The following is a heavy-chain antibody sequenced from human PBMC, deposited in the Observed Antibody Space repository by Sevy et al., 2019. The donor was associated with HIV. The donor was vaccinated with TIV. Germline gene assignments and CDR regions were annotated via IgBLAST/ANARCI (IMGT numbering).Heavy chain of an antibody. V-gene: IGHV3-30-3*01. CDR3: ARGNPDYYDSSGYSVGAFDI. Sequence: GGSLRLSCAASGFTFSSYAMHWVRQAPGKGLEWVAVISYDGSNKYYADSVKGRFTISRDNSKNTLYLQMNSLRAEDTAVYYCARGNPDYYDSSGYSVGAFDIWGQGTMFTVSS. CDR2: ISYDGSNK. D-gene: IGHD3-22*01. CDR1: GFTFSSYA. J-gene: IGHJ3*02.